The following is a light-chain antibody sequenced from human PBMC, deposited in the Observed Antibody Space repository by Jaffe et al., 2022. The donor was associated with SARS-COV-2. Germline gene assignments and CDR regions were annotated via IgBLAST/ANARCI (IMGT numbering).Light chain of an antibody. CDR1: LDIRSD. CDR3: LQAFTYPYT. J-gene: IGKJ2*01. CDR2: TAS. V-gene: IGKV1-6*02. Sequence: AIQMTQSPLSLSASVGDRVIITCRASLDIRSDLGWYQQRPGVAPQLMIHTASRLQSGVPSRFSGSGSGTNFTLTISSLQPEDFATYYCLQAFTYPYTFGQGTKLEIK.